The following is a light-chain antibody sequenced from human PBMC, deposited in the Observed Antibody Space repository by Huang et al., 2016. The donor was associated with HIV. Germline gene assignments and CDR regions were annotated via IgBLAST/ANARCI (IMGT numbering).Light chain of an antibody. J-gene: IGKJ3*01. CDR1: QSVSSSY. V-gene: IGKV3-20*01. Sequence: IVLTQSPGTLSLSPGERATLSCRASQSVSSSYLAWYQQKPGQAPRLLSYGASDRATGIPDRFSGSGSGTDFTLTIKRLEPEDFAMYFCQQYGGSPPTFGPGTKVEIK. CDR2: GAS. CDR3: QQYGGSPPT.